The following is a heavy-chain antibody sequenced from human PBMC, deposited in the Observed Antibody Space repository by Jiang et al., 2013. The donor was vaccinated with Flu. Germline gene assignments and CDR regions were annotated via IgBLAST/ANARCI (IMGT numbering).Heavy chain of an antibody. CDR3: VRHKYQWGTDV. CDR2: IKGDGSEE. D-gene: IGHD2-8*01. CDR1: GFRFSTYW. Sequence: QLLESGGGLVXPGGSLRISCAASGFRFSTYWMGWVRQAPGKGMEWVANIKGDGSEEYYVDSVKGRFVISRDNAQNSLFLQMNSLRAEDTALYYCVRHKYQWGTDVWGQGTTVTVSS. J-gene: IGHJ6*02. V-gene: IGHV3-7*01.